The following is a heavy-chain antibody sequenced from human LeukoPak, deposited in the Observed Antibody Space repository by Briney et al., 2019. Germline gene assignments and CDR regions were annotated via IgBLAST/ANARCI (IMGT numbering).Heavy chain of an antibody. CDR2: VDRDGSET. Sequence: PGRCLSLSCVASGFSLSSHWMTWVRQVPRRGREWVANVDRDGSETYYLDSVKGRFTISKDNAKNSLYLQMNSVRAEDRALYHCARNNGMDVWGQGTTLIVSS. CDR1: GFSLSSHW. CDR3: ARNNGMDV. J-gene: IGHJ6*02. V-gene: IGHV3-7*03.